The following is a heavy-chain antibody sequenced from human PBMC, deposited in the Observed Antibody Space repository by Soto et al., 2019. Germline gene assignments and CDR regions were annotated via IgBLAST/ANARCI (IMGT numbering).Heavy chain of an antibody. CDR1: GFTLSGST. D-gene: IGHD6-6*01. Sequence: EVQLVESGGGLVQPGGSLKLSCAASGFTLSGSTVHWVRQASGKGLDWVGRIRSNGDNNATAYAASVRGRFTISRDDSEDTAVLPMESLKSEDTAVYYRTTKSIADGAFDIWGQGTLVTVSS. CDR2: IRSNGDNNAT. J-gene: IGHJ3*02. V-gene: IGHV3-73*02. CDR3: TTKSIADGAFDI.